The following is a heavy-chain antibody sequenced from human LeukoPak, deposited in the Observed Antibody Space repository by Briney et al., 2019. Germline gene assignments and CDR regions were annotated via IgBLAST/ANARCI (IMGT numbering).Heavy chain of an antibody. CDR1: GFTFSTYA. CDR2: ISASGGAT. D-gene: IGHD2-2*01. CDR3: ASGVRVVPAAHFDY. J-gene: IGHJ4*02. Sequence: GGSLRLSCAASGFTFSTYAMNWVRQAPGKGLEWVSAISASGGATYYADSVKGRFTISRDNSKNTLYLQMNSLRAEDTAVYYCASGVRVVPAAHFDYWGQGTLVTVSS. V-gene: IGHV3-23*01.